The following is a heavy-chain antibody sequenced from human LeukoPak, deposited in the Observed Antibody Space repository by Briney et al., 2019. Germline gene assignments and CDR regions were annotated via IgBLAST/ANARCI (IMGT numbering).Heavy chain of an antibody. D-gene: IGHD4-17*01. J-gene: IGHJ3*02. V-gene: IGHV3-21*01. Sequence: GGSLRLSCAASGFTFSSYDMSWVRQAPGKGLEWVSSISSSSSYIYYADSVKGRFTISRDNAKNSLYLQMNSLRAEDTAVYYCARAVYGFDAFDIWGQGTMVTVSS. CDR2: ISSSSSYI. CDR3: ARAVYGFDAFDI. CDR1: GFTFSSYD.